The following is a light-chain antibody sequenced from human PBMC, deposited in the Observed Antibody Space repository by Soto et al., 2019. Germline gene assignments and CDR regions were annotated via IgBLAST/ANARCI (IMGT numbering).Light chain of an antibody. V-gene: IGLV2-23*01. Sequence: QSALTQPASVSGSPGQSITISCTGTSSDVGSYNLVSWYQQHPGEAPKLMIYEDSKRPSGVSNRFSGSKSGNTASLTISGLQTEDEADYYCCSYAGSSTYVFGTGTKLTVL. CDR2: EDS. CDR3: CSYAGSSTYV. J-gene: IGLJ1*01. CDR1: SSDVGSYNL.